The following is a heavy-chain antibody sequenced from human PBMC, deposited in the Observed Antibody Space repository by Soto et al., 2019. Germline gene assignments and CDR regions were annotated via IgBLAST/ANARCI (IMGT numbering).Heavy chain of an antibody. Sequence: GGSLRLSCAASGFTFSSYWMHWVRQAPGKGLVWVSRINSDGSSTSYADSVKGRFTISRDNAKNRLYLQMNSLRAEDTAVYYCARVVRQQLGYYYYGMDVWGQGTTVTVSS. V-gene: IGHV3-74*01. D-gene: IGHD6-13*01. J-gene: IGHJ6*02. CDR1: GFTFSSYW. CDR2: INSDGSST. CDR3: ARVVRQQLGYYYYGMDV.